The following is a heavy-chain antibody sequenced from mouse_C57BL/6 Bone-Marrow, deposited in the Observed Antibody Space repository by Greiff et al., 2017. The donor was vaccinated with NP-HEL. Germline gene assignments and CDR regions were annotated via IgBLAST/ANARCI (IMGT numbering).Heavy chain of an antibody. Sequence: QVQLQQSGAELVRPGTSVKMSCKASGYTFTNYWIGWAKQRPGHGLEWIGDIYPGGGYTNYNEKFKGKATLTADKSSSTAYMQFSSLTSEDSATYYCARKGYLYWFDYWGQGTTLTVSS. CDR2: IYPGGGYT. CDR1: GYTFTNYW. V-gene: IGHV1-63*01. J-gene: IGHJ2*01. CDR3: ARKGYLYWFDY. D-gene: IGHD2-2*01.